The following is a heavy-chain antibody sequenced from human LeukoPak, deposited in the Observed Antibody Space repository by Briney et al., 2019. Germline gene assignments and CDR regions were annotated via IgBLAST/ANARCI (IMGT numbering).Heavy chain of an antibody. CDR2: IWSDGSDK. Sequence: GGSLRLSCTASGFTFSSYGMHWVRQAPGKGLEWVAVIWSDGSDKYYADSVKGRFTISRDNSKLFLQMDSLRVEDAAVYYCARDYCGGDCYNFDYWGQGTLVTVSS. CDR1: GFTFSSYG. V-gene: IGHV3-33*01. D-gene: IGHD2-21*02. J-gene: IGHJ4*02. CDR3: ARDYCGGDCYNFDY.